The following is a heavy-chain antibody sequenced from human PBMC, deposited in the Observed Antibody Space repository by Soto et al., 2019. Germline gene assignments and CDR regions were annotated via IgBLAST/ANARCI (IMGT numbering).Heavy chain of an antibody. J-gene: IGHJ6*02. V-gene: IGHV6-1*01. D-gene: IGHD2-2*01. Sequence: SQTLSLPCAISGDSVSSNSAAWNWIRQSPSRGLEWLGRTYYRSKWYNDYAVSVKSRITINPDTSKNQFSLQLNSVTPEDTAVYYCALEDIVVVPAAIGTDHYYYGMDVWGQGTTVTVSS. CDR1: GDSVSSNSAA. CDR3: ALEDIVVVPAAIGTDHYYYGMDV. CDR2: TYYRSKWYN.